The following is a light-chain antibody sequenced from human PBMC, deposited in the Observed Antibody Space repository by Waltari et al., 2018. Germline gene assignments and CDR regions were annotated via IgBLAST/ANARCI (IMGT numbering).Light chain of an antibody. V-gene: IGLV2-14*01. J-gene: IGLJ2*01. CDR3: SSYTSSSTGVV. CDR1: SSDVGGYNY. CDR2: DVS. Sequence: QFALTQPASVSGSPGQSITISCTGTSSDVGGYNYVPWYQQHPGKAPKLMIYDVSNRPSGVSNRFSGSKSGNTASLTISGLQAEDEADYYCSSYTSSSTGVVFGGGTKLTVL.